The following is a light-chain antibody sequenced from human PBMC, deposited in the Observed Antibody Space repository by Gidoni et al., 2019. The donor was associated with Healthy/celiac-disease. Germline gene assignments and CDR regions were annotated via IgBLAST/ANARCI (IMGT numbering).Light chain of an antibody. V-gene: IGLV2-23*01. Sequence: QSALTQPASVPGSPGQSIPISCTGTSSDVGSYNLVSWYQQHPGKAPKLTIYEGSKRPSGVSNRFSGSKSGNTASLTISGLQAEDEADYYCCSYAGSSSYVFGTGTKVTVL. CDR3: CSYAGSSSYV. CDR2: EGS. CDR1: SSDVGSYNL. J-gene: IGLJ1*01.